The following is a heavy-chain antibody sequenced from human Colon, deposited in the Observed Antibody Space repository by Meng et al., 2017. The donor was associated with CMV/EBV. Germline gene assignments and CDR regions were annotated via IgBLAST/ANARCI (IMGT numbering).Heavy chain of an antibody. CDR2: IDTRSTSI. V-gene: IGHV3-21*01. CDR1: GFTFSSYE. CDR3: ATAGGYSNSVFGVDP. Sequence: GGSLRLSCAASGFTFSSYEMNWVRQAPGKGLEWVSSIDTRSTSIKYADSVKGRFTISRDNARNSLYLQMNSLRVEDTAVYYCATAGGYSNSVFGVDPWGQGTLVTVSS. J-gene: IGHJ5*02. D-gene: IGHD4-11*01.